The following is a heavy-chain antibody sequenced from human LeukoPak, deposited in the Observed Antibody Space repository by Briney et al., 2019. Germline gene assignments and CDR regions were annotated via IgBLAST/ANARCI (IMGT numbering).Heavy chain of an antibody. J-gene: IGHJ3*02. CDR1: GFTFSTYT. V-gene: IGHV3-21*04. CDR3: AHHGGGTIRIAAFDI. CDR2: ISSRSSYI. D-gene: IGHD3-3*01. Sequence: PGGSLRLSCAASGFTFSTYTMNWVRQAPGKGLEWVSSISSRSSYIYYADSVKGRFTISRDNAKNTLYLQLNSLRAEDTAIYYCAHHGGGTIRIAAFDIWGQGTMVTVSS.